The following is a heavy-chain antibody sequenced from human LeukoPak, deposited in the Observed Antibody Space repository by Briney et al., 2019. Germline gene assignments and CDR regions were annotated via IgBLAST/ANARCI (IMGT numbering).Heavy chain of an antibody. D-gene: IGHD5-12*01. J-gene: IGHJ4*02. Sequence: VASVKVSCKASGYTFTSYYMHWVRQAPGQGLEWMGIINPSGGSTSYAQKFQGTVTMTRDTSTSTVYMELSSLRSEDTAVYYCARDGGLHLVVATIPDYWGQGTLVTVSS. CDR1: GYTFTSYY. V-gene: IGHV1-46*01. CDR3: ARDGGLHLVVATIPDY. CDR2: INPSGGST.